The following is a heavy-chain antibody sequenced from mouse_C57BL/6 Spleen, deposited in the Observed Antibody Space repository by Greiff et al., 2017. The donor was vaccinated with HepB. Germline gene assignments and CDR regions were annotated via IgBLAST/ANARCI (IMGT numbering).Heavy chain of an antibody. CDR1: GYTFTDYY. CDR3: ARDYYGSSYAMDY. J-gene: IGHJ4*01. Sequence: VQLKHSGPELVKPGASVKISCKASGYTFTDYYMNWVKQSHGKSLEWIGDINPNNGGTSYNQKFKGKATLTVDKSSSTAYMELRSLTSENSAVYYCARDYYGSSYAMDYWGQGTSVTVSS. V-gene: IGHV1-26*01. D-gene: IGHD1-1*01. CDR2: INPNNGGT.